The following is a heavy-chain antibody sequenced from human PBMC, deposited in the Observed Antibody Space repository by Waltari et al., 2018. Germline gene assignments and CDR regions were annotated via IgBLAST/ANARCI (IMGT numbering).Heavy chain of an antibody. CDR1: GFTFSSYA. CDR2: ISVSGGST. CDR3: AKITPADGSAFDI. V-gene: IGHV3-23*01. D-gene: IGHD3-10*01. Sequence: EVQLLESGGGLVQPGGSLRLSCAASGFTFSSYAMSWVRQAPGKGRECVAAISVSGGSTYYADSVKGRFTISRDKSKNTLYLQMNSLRAEDTAVYYCAKITPADGSAFDIWGQGTMVTVSS. J-gene: IGHJ3*02.